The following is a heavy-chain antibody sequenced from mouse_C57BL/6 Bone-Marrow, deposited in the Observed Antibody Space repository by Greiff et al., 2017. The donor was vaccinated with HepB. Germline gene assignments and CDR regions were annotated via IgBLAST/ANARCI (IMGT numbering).Heavy chain of an antibody. Sequence: QVQLQQPGAELVKPGASVKMSCKASGYTFTSYWITWVKQRPGQGLEWIGDIYPGSGSTNYNEKFKSKATLTVDTSSTTAYMQLSSLTSEDSAVYYGARSPTVVATGFDYWGRGTTLTVSA. CDR3: ARSPTVVATGFDY. D-gene: IGHD1-1*01. V-gene: IGHV1-55*01. CDR2: IYPGSGST. J-gene: IGHJ2*01. CDR1: GYTFTSYW.